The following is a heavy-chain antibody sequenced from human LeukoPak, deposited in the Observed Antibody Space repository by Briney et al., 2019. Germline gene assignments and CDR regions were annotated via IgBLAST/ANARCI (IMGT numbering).Heavy chain of an antibody. CDR3: ARVLHKRNYDSTTYYGY. CDR1: GFTFSSYS. J-gene: IGHJ4*02. D-gene: IGHD3-22*01. Sequence: GGSLRLSCAAPGFTFSSYSMNWVRQAPGKGLEWVSYISSSSSTIYYADSVKGRFTISRDNAKNSLYLQMNSLRAEDTAVYYCARVLHKRNYDSTTYYGYWGQGTLVTVSS. V-gene: IGHV3-48*01. CDR2: ISSSSSTI.